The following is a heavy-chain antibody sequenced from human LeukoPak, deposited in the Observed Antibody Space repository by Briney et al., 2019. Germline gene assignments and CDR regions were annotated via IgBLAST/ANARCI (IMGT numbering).Heavy chain of an antibody. CDR1: GYTFTGYY. CDR2: INPNSGGT. V-gene: IGHV1-2*02. Sequence: ASVKVSCKASGYTFTGYYMHWVRQAPGQGLEWMGWINPNSGGTNYAQKFQGRFTMTRDTSISTAYMELSRLRSDDTAVYYCARSRNLRASFDYWGQGTLVTVSS. D-gene: IGHD4-17*01. CDR3: ARSRNLRASFDY. J-gene: IGHJ4*02.